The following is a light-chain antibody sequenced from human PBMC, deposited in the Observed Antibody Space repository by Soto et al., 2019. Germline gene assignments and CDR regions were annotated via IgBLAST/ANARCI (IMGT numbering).Light chain of an antibody. Sequence: QSVLTQPRSVSGSLGQSVTISCTGTSSDVGAYDFVSWYQQNPGKAPRLIIFDVIKRPSGVPDRFSGSKSGNTACLTISGLQSEDEADYHCSSYAGSHTYEVFGGGTKVTVL. J-gene: IGLJ3*02. CDR3: SSYAGSHTYEV. CDR1: SSDVGAYDF. CDR2: DVI. V-gene: IGLV2-11*01.